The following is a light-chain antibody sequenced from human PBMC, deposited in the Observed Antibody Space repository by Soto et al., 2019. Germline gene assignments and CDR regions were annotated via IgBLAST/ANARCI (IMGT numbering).Light chain of an antibody. CDR1: QSVSSSY. Sequence: IVLTQSPAILALSPGDRATLSCRASQSVSSSYLAWYQQKPGQAPRLLIYDASNRATGIPDRFSGSGSGTDFTLTITRLEPEDFAVYHCQQYDGSPRTFGQGTKVDNK. CDR2: DAS. J-gene: IGKJ1*01. CDR3: QQYDGSPRT. V-gene: IGKV3-20*01.